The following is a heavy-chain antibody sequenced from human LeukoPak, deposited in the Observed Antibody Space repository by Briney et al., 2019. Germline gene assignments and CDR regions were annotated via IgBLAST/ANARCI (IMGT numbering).Heavy chain of an antibody. Sequence: GGSLRLSCAASGSTLSSSWMHWVSQVPGRGLVWVSRISSGGGSRDYADSVKGRFTISRDNAKTTLYLQMNSLRPEDTAVYYCARDSGTQGPYYYGLDVWGQGTTVTVSS. CDR3: ARDSGTQGPYYYGLDV. CDR1: GSTLSSSW. D-gene: IGHD1-7*01. J-gene: IGHJ6*02. V-gene: IGHV3-74*01. CDR2: ISSGGGSR.